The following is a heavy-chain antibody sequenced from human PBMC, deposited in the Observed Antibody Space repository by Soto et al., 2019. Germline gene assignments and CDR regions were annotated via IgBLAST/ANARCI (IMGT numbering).Heavy chain of an antibody. CDR3: AKDNNVIEVVKVFEY. CDR1: GFSFSSYA. J-gene: IGHJ4*02. Sequence: WGSLRLSCAASGFSFSSYAMSWVRQAPGKGLDWVSAISGSGTKTQYADSVKGRFTISRDNSKNTLYLQMNSLRAEDTAVYYCAKDNNVIEVVKVFEYWGRGGLVTVSS. CDR2: ISGSGTKT. D-gene: IGHD3-22*01. V-gene: IGHV3-23*01.